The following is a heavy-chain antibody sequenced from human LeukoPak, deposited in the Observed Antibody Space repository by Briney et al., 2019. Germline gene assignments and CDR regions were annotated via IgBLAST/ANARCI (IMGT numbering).Heavy chain of an antibody. CDR2: INPNSGGT. CDR3: AGLIDCSGGSCYTELPLDV. V-gene: IGHV1-2*02. CDR1: GHTFTGYY. J-gene: IGHJ6*04. D-gene: IGHD2-15*01. Sequence: ASVKVSCKASGHTFTGYYMHWVRQAPGQGLEWMGWINPNSGGTNYAQKFQGRVTMTRDTSISTAYMELSRLRSDDTAVYYCAGLIDCSGGSCYTELPLDVWGKGTTVTVSS.